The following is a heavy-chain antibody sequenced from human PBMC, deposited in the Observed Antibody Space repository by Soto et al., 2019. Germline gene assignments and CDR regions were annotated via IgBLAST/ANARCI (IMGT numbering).Heavy chain of an antibody. V-gene: IGHV3-23*01. D-gene: IGHD2-8*02. Sequence: EVQLWESGGGLVQPGGSLRLSCAASGFTFSNYALTWVRQSPGKGLEWVSTSGGGGGTTYYADSVKGRFTISRDNSKNTLSLQMSSLRVEDTAIYYCARDWTGNTCPCLDVWSQGTTVSVSS. J-gene: IGHJ6*02. CDR1: GFTFSNYA. CDR2: SGGGGGTT. CDR3: ARDWTGNTCPCLDV.